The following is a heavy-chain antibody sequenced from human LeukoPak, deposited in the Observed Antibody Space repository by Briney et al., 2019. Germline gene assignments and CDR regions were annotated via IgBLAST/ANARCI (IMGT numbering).Heavy chain of an antibody. CDR2: IWYDGSNK. D-gene: IGHD6-19*01. J-gene: IGHJ3*02. CDR3: AKEADSSALGDAFDI. Sequence: GGSLRLSCAASGFTFSSYGMHWVRQAPGKGLEWVAVIWYDGSNKYYADSVKGRFTISRDNSKNTLYLQMNSLRAEDTAVYYCAKEADSSALGDAFDIWGQGTMVTVSS. CDR1: GFTFSSYG. V-gene: IGHV3-30*02.